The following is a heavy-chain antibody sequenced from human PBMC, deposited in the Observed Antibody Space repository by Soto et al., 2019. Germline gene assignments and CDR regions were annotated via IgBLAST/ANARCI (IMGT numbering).Heavy chain of an antibody. CDR3: ARVSSSYGTGNYFDY. J-gene: IGHJ4*02. V-gene: IGHV4-38-2*01. CDR1: VYSIISGYY. Sequence: SETLSLTCAVSVYSIISGYYCGWIRQPPGKGLEWIGSIYHSGSTYYNPSLKSRVTISVDTSKNQFSLKLSSVTAADTAVYYCARVSSSYGTGNYFDYWGQGTLVTVSS. D-gene: IGHD3-10*01. CDR2: IYHSGST.